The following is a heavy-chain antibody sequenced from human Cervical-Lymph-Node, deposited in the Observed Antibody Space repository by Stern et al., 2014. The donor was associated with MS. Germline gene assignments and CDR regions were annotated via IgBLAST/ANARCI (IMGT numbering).Heavy chain of an antibody. CDR2: VYPGDSYT. CDR3: ARHPYSGDFSYGGGFDY. D-gene: IGHD2-21*01. V-gene: IGHV5-51*01. Sequence: EVHLVESGAEVKKPGQSLKISCKGSGYSFTTHWIAWVRQMPGKGLEWMGIVYPGDSYTTYSTSFQGQVTISADKSLNTAYLQWSSLRASDTAVYYCARHPYSGDFSYGGGFDYWGQGTLVTVSS. CDR1: GYSFTTHW. J-gene: IGHJ4*02.